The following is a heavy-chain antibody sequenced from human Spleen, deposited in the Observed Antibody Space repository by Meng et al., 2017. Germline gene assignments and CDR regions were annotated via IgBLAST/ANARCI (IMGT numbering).Heavy chain of an antibody. CDR2: IIPIFGTA. Sequence: SVKVSCKASGGTFSSYAIGWVRQAPGQGLEWMGGIIPIFGTANYAQKFQGRVTITTDESTSTAYMELSSLRSEDTAVYYCAREEGYYDSSGYRVYGMDVWGQGTTVTVSS. V-gene: IGHV1-69*05. D-gene: IGHD3-22*01. CDR1: GGTFSSYA. CDR3: AREEGYYDSSGYRVYGMDV. J-gene: IGHJ6*02.